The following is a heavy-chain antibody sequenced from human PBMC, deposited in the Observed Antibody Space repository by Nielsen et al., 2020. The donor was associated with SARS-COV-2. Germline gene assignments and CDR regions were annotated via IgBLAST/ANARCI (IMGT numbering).Heavy chain of an antibody. Sequence: GSLRLSCAASGFIFSDYYMGWIRQAPGKGLEWIGEINHSGDTNNNPSLRSRVTVSRDTSKNQFSLKLSSVTAADTAVYYCAGGFYDSRGYNLVYWGQGNLVTVSS. J-gene: IGHJ4*02. V-gene: IGHV4-34*08. CDR2: INHSGDT. CDR3: AGGFYDSRGYNLVY. CDR1: GFIFSDYY. D-gene: IGHD3-22*01.